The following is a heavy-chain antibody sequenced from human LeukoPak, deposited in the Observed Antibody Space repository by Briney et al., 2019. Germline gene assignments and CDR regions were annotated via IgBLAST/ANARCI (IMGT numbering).Heavy chain of an antibody. CDR2: ISSSGSTI. CDR3: ARVRLEWLEDDAFDI. J-gene: IGHJ3*02. Sequence: PGGSLRLSCAASGFTFSSYEMNWVRQAPGKGLERVSYISSSGSTIYYADSVKGRFTISRDNAKNSLYLQMNSLRAEDTAVYYCARVRLEWLEDDAFDIWGQGTMVTVSS. D-gene: IGHD6-19*01. CDR1: GFTFSSYE. V-gene: IGHV3-48*03.